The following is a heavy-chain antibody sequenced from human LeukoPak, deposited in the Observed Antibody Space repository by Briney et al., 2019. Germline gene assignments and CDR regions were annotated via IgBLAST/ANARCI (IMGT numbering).Heavy chain of an antibody. V-gene: IGHV1-2*04. CDR3: ARGPGLLNFMVRGVDAFDI. CDR2: INPNSGGT. CDR1: GYTFTGYY. Sequence: ASVKVSCKASGYTFTGYYMHWVRQAPGQGLEWMGWINPNSGGTNYAQKFQGWVTMTRDTSISTAYMELSRLRSDDTAVYYCARGPGLLNFMVRGVDAFDIWGQGTMVTVSS. D-gene: IGHD3-10*01. J-gene: IGHJ3*02.